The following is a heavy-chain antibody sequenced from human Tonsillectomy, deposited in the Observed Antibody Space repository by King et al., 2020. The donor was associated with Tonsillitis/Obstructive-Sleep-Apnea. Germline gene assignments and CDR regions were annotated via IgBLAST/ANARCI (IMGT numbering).Heavy chain of an antibody. CDR3: ARGVGLITDY. CDR2: IYYSGRT. CDR1: GGSVSSGSYY. Sequence: VQLQESGPGLVKPSETLSLTCTVPGGSVSSGSYYWSWIRQPPGKGLEWIGYIYYSGRTNYNPSLKSRVTISVDTSKNQFSLKLSSVTAADTAVYYCARGVGLITDYWGQGTLVTVSS. J-gene: IGHJ4*02. D-gene: IGHD3-10*01. V-gene: IGHV4-61*01.